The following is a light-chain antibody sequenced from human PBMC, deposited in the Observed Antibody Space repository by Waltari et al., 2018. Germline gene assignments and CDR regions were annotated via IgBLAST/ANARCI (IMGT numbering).Light chain of an antibody. V-gene: IGKV3-11*01. CDR2: DAS. J-gene: IGKJ4*01. Sequence: EIVLTQSPATLSLSPGERATLSCRASQSASKYVAWYQKRHGQAPRLLIYDASNRATGVPDRFDAFGSGTDFTLTISSLEPEDSAVYYCQQRNDWPLTFGGGTRGRSN. CDR1: QSASKY. CDR3: QQRNDWPLT.